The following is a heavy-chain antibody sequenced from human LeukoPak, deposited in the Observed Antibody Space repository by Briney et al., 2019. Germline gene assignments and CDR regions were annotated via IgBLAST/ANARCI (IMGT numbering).Heavy chain of an antibody. J-gene: IGHJ4*02. Sequence: ASVKVSCKASGYTFTSYGISWVRQAPGQGLEWMGWISAYNGNTNYAQKLQGRVTMTTDTSTSTAYMELRSLRSDDTAVYYCARDVPYYDSSGYPLPDYFDYWGQGTLATVSS. CDR3: ARDVPYYDSSGYPLPDYFDY. D-gene: IGHD3-22*01. V-gene: IGHV1-18*01. CDR2: ISAYNGNT. CDR1: GYTFTSYG.